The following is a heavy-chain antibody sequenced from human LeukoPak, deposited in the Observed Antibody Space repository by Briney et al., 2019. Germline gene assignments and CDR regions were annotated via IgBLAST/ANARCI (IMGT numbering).Heavy chain of an antibody. CDR2: TSNDRGET. Sequence: GGSLSLSCVASGFTFSDHWMHWVRQAPGKGLVWVLRTSNDRGETNYAASVKGRFTISRDNAKNTLFLQMNRLRAEDTAVYYCGGGATTEVSDYWGQGTLVTVSS. CDR1: GFTFSDHW. J-gene: IGHJ4*02. V-gene: IGHV3-74*01. D-gene: IGHD1-26*01. CDR3: GGGATTEVSDY.